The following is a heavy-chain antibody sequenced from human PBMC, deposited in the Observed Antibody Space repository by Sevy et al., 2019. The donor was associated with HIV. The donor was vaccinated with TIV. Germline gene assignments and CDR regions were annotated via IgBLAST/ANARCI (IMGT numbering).Heavy chain of an antibody. CDR2: ISYDGSNK. J-gene: IGHJ6*02. CDR3: ARVLGYCSGGSCYSVKSYYYYGMDV. V-gene: IGHV3-30-3*01. CDR1: GFTFSSYA. Sequence: GSLRLSCAASGFTFSSYAMHWVRQAPGKGLEWVAVISYDGSNKYYADSVKGRFTISRDNSKNTLYLQMNSLRAEDTAVYYCARVLGYCSGGSCYSVKSYYYYGMDVWGQGTTVTVSS. D-gene: IGHD2-15*01.